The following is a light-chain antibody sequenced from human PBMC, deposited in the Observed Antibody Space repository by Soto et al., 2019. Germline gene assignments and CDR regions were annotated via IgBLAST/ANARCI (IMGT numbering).Light chain of an antibody. V-gene: IGLV2-8*01. CDR2: EVN. CDR1: SSDVGAYNY. CDR3: CSKASSNNFYG. J-gene: IGLJ1*01. Sequence: QSALTQPPSASGSPGQSVTISCTGTSSDVGAYNYVSWYQQHPGKAPKLMLYEVNKRPSWVPDRFSGPKSGNTASLTVSGLQAEDEADYFCCSKASSNNFYGLGTGTQITVL.